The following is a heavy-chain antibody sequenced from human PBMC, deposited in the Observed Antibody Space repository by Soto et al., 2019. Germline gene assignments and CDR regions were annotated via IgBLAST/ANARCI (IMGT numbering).Heavy chain of an antibody. CDR3: AAVGSGGYSAEYFQH. J-gene: IGHJ1*01. CDR1: GGSSSSGGYS. Sequence: SETLSLTCAVSGGSSSSGGYSWSWIRQPPGKGLEWIGYIYHSGSTYYNPSLKSRVTISVERSKNQFSLKLSSVTAADTAVYYCAAVGSGGYSAEYFQHWGKGTPVTVSS. CDR2: IYHSGST. V-gene: IGHV4-30-2*01. D-gene: IGHD2-15*01.